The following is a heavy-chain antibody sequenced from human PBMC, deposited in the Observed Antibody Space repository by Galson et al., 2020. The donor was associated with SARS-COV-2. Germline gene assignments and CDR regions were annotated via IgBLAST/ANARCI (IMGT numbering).Heavy chain of an antibody. J-gene: IGHJ2*01. CDR3: ARGDDSSLYWYFDL. CDR2: VFTSGST. CDR1: GGSISSSFHY. Sequence: SETLSLTCTVSGGSISSSFHYWNWIRRPAGKGPEWIGHVFTSGSTNYNPSLRDRVTISMDASKNQFSLELTSVTAADTAVYYCARGDDSSLYWYFDLWGRGTLVTVSS. D-gene: IGHD4-4*01. V-gene: IGHV4-61*09.